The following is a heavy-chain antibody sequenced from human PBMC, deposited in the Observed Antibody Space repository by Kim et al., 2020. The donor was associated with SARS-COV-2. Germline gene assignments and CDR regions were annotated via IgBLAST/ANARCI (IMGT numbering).Heavy chain of an antibody. V-gene: IGHV3-30*18. D-gene: IGHD5-18*01. Sequence: GGSLRLSCAASGFTFSSYGMHWVRKAPGKGLEWVAVISYDGSNKYYADSVKGRFTITRDNSKNTRYLQMNSLRAEDTAVYYCSKELKQLWLHYYYGMDVWGQGTTVTVSS. CDR2: ISYDGSNK. CDR3: SKELKQLWLHYYYGMDV. CDR1: GFTFSSYG. J-gene: IGHJ6*02.